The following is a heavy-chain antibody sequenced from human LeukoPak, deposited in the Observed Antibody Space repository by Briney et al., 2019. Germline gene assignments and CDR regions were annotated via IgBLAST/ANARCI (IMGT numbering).Heavy chain of an antibody. CDR2: IYSGGST. J-gene: IGHJ4*02. D-gene: IGHD6-19*01. CDR3: ARDQQQWLALDY. V-gene: IGHV3-53*01. Sequence: GGSLRLSCAASGFTVSSNYMSWVRQAPGKGLEWVSVIYSGGSTYYADSVKGRFTISRDDAKNSLYLQMNSLRAEDTAVYYCARDQQQWLALDYWGRGTLVTVSS. CDR1: GFTVSSNY.